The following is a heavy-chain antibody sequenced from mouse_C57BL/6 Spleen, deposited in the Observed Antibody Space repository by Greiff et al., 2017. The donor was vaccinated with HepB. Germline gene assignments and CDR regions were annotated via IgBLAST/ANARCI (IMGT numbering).Heavy chain of an antibody. CDR2: IDPEDGET. D-gene: IGHD2-4*01. Sequence: EVKLMESGAELVKPGASVKLSCTASGFNIKDYYMHWVKQRTEQGLEWIGRIDPEDGETKYAPKFQGKATITADTSSNTAYLQLSSLTSEDTAVYCWARGGDYGEGAWFAYWGQGTLVTVSA. V-gene: IGHV14-2*01. CDR3: ARGGDYGEGAWFAY. J-gene: IGHJ3*01. CDR1: GFNIKDYY.